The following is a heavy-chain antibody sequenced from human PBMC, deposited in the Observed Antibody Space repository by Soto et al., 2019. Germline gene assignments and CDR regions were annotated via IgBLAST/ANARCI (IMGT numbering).Heavy chain of an antibody. Sequence: QLQLQESGSGRVKPSQTLSLTCAVSGGSISSGGYSWSWIRQPPGKGLEWIGYIYHSGSTYYNPSLQSRVTISVDRSKNQFSLKLSSVTAADTAVYYCARDPGLWGRGTLVTVSS. CDR2: IYHSGST. J-gene: IGHJ2*01. V-gene: IGHV4-30-2*01. CDR1: GGSISSGGYS. CDR3: ARDPGL.